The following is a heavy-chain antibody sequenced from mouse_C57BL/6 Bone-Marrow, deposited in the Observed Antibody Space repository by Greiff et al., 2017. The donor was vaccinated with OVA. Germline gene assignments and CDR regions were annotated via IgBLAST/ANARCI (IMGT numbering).Heavy chain of an antibody. D-gene: IGHD2-4*01. CDR1: GCSFTDYN. J-gene: IGHJ3*01. Sequence: EVQVVESGPELVKPGASVKISCKASGCSFTDYNMNWVKQSNGKSLEWIGVINPNYGTTSYNQKFKGKATLTVDQSSSTAYLQLNSLTSEDSAVYYCARGRDYEGFAYWGQGTLVTVSA. CDR3: ARGRDYEGFAY. CDR2: INPNYGTT. V-gene: IGHV1-39*01.